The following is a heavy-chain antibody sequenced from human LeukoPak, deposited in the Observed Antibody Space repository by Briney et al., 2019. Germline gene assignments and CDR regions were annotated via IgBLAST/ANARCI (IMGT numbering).Heavy chain of an antibody. CDR3: ARLGFTMILVATT. J-gene: IGHJ4*02. CDR1: GDSIDSSTYY. CDR2: IYYSGGT. D-gene: IGHD3-22*01. Sequence: SETLSLTCTVSGDSIDSSTYYWGWIRQPPGKGLEWIGSIYYSGGTYSNPSLKSRVTISIDTSKNQFSLKLSSVTAADTAMYYCARLGFTMILVATTWGQGTLVTVSS. V-gene: IGHV4-39*01.